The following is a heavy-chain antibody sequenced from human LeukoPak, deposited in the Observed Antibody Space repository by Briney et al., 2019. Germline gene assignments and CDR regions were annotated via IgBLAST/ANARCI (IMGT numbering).Heavy chain of an antibody. D-gene: IGHD6-19*01. CDR2: IYHSGST. CDR1: GGSISSGGYY. CDR3: ARYASEGQWLPHGWFDP. Sequence: KPSQTLSLTCTVSGGSISSGGYYWSWIRQPPGKGLEWIGYIYHSGSTYYNPSLKSRVTISVDTSKNQFSLKLSSVTAADTAVYYCARYASEGQWLPHGWFDPWGQGTLVTVSS. V-gene: IGHV4-30-2*02. J-gene: IGHJ5*02.